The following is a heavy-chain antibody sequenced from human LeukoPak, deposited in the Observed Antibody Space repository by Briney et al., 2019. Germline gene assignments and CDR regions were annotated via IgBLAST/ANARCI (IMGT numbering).Heavy chain of an antibody. Sequence: GGSLRLSCAASGFTLSSYGMHWVRQAPGKGLEWVAVISYDGSNKYYADSVKGRFTISRDNSKNTLYLQMNSLRAEDTAVYYCARDGVKYCSGGSCHNWFDPWGQGTLVTVSS. V-gene: IGHV3-30*03. J-gene: IGHJ5*02. CDR1: GFTLSSYG. CDR2: ISYDGSNK. CDR3: ARDGVKYCSGGSCHNWFDP. D-gene: IGHD2-15*01.